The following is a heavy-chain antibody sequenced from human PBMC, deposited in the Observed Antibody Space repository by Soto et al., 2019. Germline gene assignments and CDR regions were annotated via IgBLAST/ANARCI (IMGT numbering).Heavy chain of an antibody. Sequence: PSETLSHTCTVSGGSISSGGYYWSWIRKHPGKGLEWIGYIYYSGSTYYNPSLKSRVTISVDTSKNQFSLKLSSVTAADTAVYYCARDSGSGSYYNDDYYYGMDVWGQGTTVTVS. CDR1: GGSISSGGYY. D-gene: IGHD3-10*01. CDR3: ARDSGSGSYYNDDYYYGMDV. J-gene: IGHJ6*02. CDR2: IYYSGST. V-gene: IGHV4-31*03.